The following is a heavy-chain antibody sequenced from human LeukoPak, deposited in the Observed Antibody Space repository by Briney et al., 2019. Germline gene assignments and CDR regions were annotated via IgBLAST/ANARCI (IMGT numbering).Heavy chain of an antibody. CDR2: IIPIFDTA. CDR3: ARDHRLQLENWFDP. V-gene: IGHV1-69*13. J-gene: IGHJ5*02. D-gene: IGHD1-1*01. Sequence: ASVKVSCKASGYTFTSYDINWVRQAPGQGLEWMGGIIPIFDTAKYAQKFQGRVTITADESTSTAYMELSSLRSEDTAVYYCARDHRLQLENWFDPWGQGTLVTVSS. CDR1: GYTFTSYD.